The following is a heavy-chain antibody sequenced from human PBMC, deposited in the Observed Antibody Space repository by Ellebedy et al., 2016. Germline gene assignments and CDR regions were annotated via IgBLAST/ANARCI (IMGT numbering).Heavy chain of an antibody. J-gene: IGHJ4*02. CDR3: TKVGNGWSSDY. V-gene: IGHV3-21*04. D-gene: IGHD6-19*01. CDR2: ISITGNFL. Sequence: GGSLRLXXSASGFSLTIFTVQLVRQAPGKGLEWVASISITGNFLDYADSVKGRFTISKDIANNTLYLQMSSLRAEDTGVYYCTKVGNGWSSDYWGQGTLVTVSS. CDR1: GFSLTIFT.